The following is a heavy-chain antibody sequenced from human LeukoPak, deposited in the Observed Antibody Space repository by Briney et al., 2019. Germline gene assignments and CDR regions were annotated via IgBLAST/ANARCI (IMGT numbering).Heavy chain of an antibody. CDR1: GGSFSGYY. J-gene: IGHJ3*02. CDR2: INHSGST. CDR3: ARWENSIAVAGRAFDI. Sequence: SETLSLTCAAYGGSFSGYYWSWIRQPPGKRLEWIGEINHSGSTNYNPSLKSRVTISVDTSKNQFSLKLSSVTAAETAVYYCARWENSIAVAGRAFDIWGQGTMVTVSS. V-gene: IGHV4-34*01. D-gene: IGHD6-19*01.